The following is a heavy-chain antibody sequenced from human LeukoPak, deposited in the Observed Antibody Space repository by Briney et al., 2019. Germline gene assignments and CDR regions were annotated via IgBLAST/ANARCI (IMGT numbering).Heavy chain of an antibody. Sequence: GGTLRLSCAASGFTFSSYGMSWVRQAPGKGLEWVSAISGSGGSTYYADSVKGRFTISRDNSKNTLYLQMNSLRAEDTAVYYCAKATSIAVAGGGFGYWGQGTLVTVSS. CDR2: ISGSGGST. CDR3: AKATSIAVAGGGFGY. CDR1: GFTFSSYG. D-gene: IGHD6-19*01. J-gene: IGHJ4*02. V-gene: IGHV3-23*01.